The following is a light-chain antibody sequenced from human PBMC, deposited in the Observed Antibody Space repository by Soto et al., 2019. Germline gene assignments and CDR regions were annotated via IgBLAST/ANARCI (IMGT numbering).Light chain of an antibody. V-gene: IGLV1-47*01. Sequence: QPVLTQPPSASGTPGQRVTISCSGSSSNIGSNFVYWYQQFPGTAPKLLIYRNNRRPSGVPDRFSGSKSGTSASLAISGLPSEDEADYYCAAWDDSLSGWVFGGGTKVTVL. CDR2: RNN. CDR1: SSNIGSNF. J-gene: IGLJ3*02. CDR3: AAWDDSLSGWV.